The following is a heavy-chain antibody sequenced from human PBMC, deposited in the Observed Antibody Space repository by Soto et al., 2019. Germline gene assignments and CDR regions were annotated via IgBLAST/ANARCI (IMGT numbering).Heavy chain of an antibody. CDR1: GYSFTRYW. CDR2: IYPGDSDT. J-gene: IGHJ6*02. CDR3: ARHVSIGIIYGMDV. D-gene: IGHD1-1*01. V-gene: IGHV5-51*04. Sequence: PGESLKISCKGSGYSFTRYWIAWVRQMTGKGLEWMGIIYPGDSDTRYSPSLQGQVTISVDKPISTAYLQWSSLKASDTAIYYCARHVSIGIIYGMDVWGQGTTVTVSS.